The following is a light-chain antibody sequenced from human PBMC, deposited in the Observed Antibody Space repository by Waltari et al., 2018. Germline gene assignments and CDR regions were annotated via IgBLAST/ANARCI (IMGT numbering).Light chain of an antibody. V-gene: IGLV2-11*01. CDR3: CSYAGRYVV. J-gene: IGLJ2*01. CDR1: SSDVVRNNQ. CDR2: DAT. Sequence: QSALTQPPSVSGSPGQSVTISCTGTSSDVVRNNQVSWYQHYPGKAPRLMLFDATERASGVPARFSGSKSGNTASLTISGLQTEDEADYYCCSYAGRYVVFGGGTKVTVL.